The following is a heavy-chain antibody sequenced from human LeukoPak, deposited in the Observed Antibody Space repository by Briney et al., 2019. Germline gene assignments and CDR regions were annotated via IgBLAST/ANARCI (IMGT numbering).Heavy chain of an antibody. D-gene: IGHD6-19*01. CDR1: GYTFTSYY. V-gene: IGHV1-46*01. CDR3: AREDSSGWYVFDY. CDR2: INPSGGST. Sequence: ASVKVSCKASGYTFTSYYMHWVRQAPGQGLEWMGIINPSGGSTSYAQKFQGRVTMTRDTSTSTVYMEPSRLRSEDTAVYYCAREDSSGWYVFDYWGQGTLVTVSS. J-gene: IGHJ4*02.